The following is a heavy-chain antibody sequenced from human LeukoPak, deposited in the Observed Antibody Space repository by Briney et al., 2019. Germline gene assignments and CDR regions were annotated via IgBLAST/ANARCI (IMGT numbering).Heavy chain of an antibody. CDR1: GGSFSGYY. D-gene: IGHD1-26*01. J-gene: IGHJ4*02. Sequence: PSETLSLTCAVYGGSFSGYYWRWIRQPPGKGLEWIGEINHSGSTNYNPSLKSRVTISVDTSKNQFSLKLSSVTAADTAVYYCARGHDGIVGATTNVGFDYWGQGTLVTVSS. V-gene: IGHV4-34*01. CDR3: ARGHDGIVGATTNVGFDY. CDR2: INHSGST.